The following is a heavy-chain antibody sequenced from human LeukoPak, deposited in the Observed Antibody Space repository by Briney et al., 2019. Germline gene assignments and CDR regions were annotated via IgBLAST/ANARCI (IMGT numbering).Heavy chain of an antibody. CDR2: ISYDGSNK. Sequence: GGSLRLSCAASGFTFSSYGMHWVRQAPGKGLEWVAVISYDGSNKYYADSVKGRFTISRDNSKNTLYLQMNSLRAEDTAVYYCAKEGGAVACLDYWGQGTLVTVSS. D-gene: IGHD6-19*01. V-gene: IGHV3-30*18. J-gene: IGHJ4*02. CDR3: AKEGGAVACLDY. CDR1: GFTFSSYG.